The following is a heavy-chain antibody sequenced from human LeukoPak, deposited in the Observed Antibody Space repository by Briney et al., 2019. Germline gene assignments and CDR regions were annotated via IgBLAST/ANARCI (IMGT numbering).Heavy chain of an antibody. CDR3: ARGPSRGLYGPGAY. D-gene: IGHD3-10*01. CDR1: GFTFSSYS. CDR2: ISGSSTTK. J-gene: IGHJ4*02. V-gene: IGHV3-48*04. Sequence: GGSLRLSCVGSGFTFSSYSMSWVRQAPGKGLEWVSFISGSSTTKHYAVSVEGRFTVSSDTAKNSLYLQMNSLRADDTAVYYCARGPSRGLYGPGAYWGRGTLVSVSS.